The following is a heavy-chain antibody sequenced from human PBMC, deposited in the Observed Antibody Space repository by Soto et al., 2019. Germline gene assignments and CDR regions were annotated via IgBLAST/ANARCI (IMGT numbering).Heavy chain of an antibody. D-gene: IGHD3-22*01. CDR2: IYYSGNT. CDR3: ARGSYYYASSGYYDY. CDR1: GDSIISGDYY. J-gene: IGHJ4*02. V-gene: IGHV4-30-4*01. Sequence: TLSLTCTVSGDSIISGDYYWSWIRQPPGKGLEWIGCIYYSGNTYYNPSLKRRFSISVDTSKNQFSLKLSSVTAADTAVYYCARGSYYYASSGYYDYWGKGTLVTVSS.